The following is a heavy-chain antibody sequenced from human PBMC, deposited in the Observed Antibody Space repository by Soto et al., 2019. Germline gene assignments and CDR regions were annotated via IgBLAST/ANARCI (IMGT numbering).Heavy chain of an antibody. D-gene: IGHD2-15*01. V-gene: IGHV4-38-2*01. CDR2: IYHSGKT. J-gene: IGHJ5*02. Sequence: LSLTCAVSGFSMTSGYYWGWIRQPPGKGLEWIGSIYHSGKTYYNPSLKSRVTMSVDTSKNQFSLKLTSVTAADTAMYYCARLVPPCSRFDPWGQGTLVTVSS. CDR1: GFSMTSGYY. CDR3: ARLVPPCSRFDP.